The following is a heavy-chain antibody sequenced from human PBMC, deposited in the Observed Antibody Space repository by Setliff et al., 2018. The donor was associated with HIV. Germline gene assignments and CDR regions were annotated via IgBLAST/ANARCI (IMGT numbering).Heavy chain of an antibody. CDR1: GGSISGYY. D-gene: IGHD3-10*01. J-gene: IGHJ5*02. CDR3: ARVKSIKTTLVRLWPRFDL. Sequence: SETLSLTCNVSGGSISGYYWSWVRQPPGKGLEWIGEIDDSGSIIYNPSLQSRVTMSVDTSKNQFSLKVRSLTAADTGLYYCARVKSIKTTLVRLWPRFDLWGQGTQVTVSS. V-gene: IGHV4-34*01. CDR2: IDDSGSI.